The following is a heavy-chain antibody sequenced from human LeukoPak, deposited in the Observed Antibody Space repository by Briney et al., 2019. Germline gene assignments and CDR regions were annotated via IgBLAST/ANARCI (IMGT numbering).Heavy chain of an antibody. D-gene: IGHD2-2*01. J-gene: IGHJ3*02. V-gene: IGHV1-18*01. CDR2: ISAYNGNT. CDR3: ARDIVVVPAAPIRDAFDI. Sequence: ASVKVSCKASGYTFTSDGISWVRQAPGQGLEWMGWISAYNGNTNYAQKLQGRVTMTTDTSTSTAYMELRSLRSDDTAVYYCARDIVVVPAAPIRDAFDIWGQGTMVTVSS. CDR1: GYTFTSDG.